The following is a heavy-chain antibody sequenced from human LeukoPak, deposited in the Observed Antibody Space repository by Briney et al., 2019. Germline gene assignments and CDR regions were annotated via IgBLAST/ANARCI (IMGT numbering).Heavy chain of an antibody. CDR2: ISSSSYI. CDR3: ARGRESIAAAGTYFDY. V-gene: IGHV3-21*01. Sequence: GGSLRLSCAASGFTFSSYSMNWVRQAPGKGLEWVSSISSSSYIYYADSVKGRFTISRDNAKNSLYLQMNSLRAEDTAVYYCARGRESIAAAGTYFDYWGQGTLVTVSS. D-gene: IGHD6-13*01. J-gene: IGHJ4*02. CDR1: GFTFSSYS.